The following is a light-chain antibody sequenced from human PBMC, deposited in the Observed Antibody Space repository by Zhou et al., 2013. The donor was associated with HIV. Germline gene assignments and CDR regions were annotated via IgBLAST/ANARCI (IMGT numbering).Light chain of an antibody. CDR2: AAS. CDR1: QSVRTN. Sequence: VMTQSPATLSVSSGERGTLSCRASQSVRTNVAWYQQKPGQAPRLLIYAASVRATGVADRFSGSGSGTEFTLSISSLQSEDSAVYYCQQYNDWPTFGQGTKLEIK. CDR3: QQYNDWPT. V-gene: IGKV3-15*01. J-gene: IGKJ2*01.